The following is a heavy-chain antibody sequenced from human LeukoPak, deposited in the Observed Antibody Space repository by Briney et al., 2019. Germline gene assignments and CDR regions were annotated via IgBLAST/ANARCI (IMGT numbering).Heavy chain of an antibody. V-gene: IGHV4-38-2*02. Sequence: SETLSLTCTVSGYFISSGYYWGWIRQPPGQGLEWIGTIYPSGSTDYNPSLKNRVTISLDTSKNQFSLKLSSVTAADTAVYYCATNYYDSSGYYLGEYFHHWGQGTLVTVSS. CDR1: GYFISSGYY. CDR3: ATNYYDSSGYYLGEYFHH. D-gene: IGHD3-22*01. J-gene: IGHJ1*01. CDR2: IYPSGST.